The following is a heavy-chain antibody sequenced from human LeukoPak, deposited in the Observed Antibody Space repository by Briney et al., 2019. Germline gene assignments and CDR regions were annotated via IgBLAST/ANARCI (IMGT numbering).Heavy chain of an antibody. D-gene: IGHD3-10*01. Sequence: SVKVSCKASGGTFSSYAISWVRQAPGQGLEWMGRIIPILGIANYAQKFQGRVTITADKSTSTAYMELSSLRSEDTAVYYCARVYYYGSGSHGYYFDYWGQGTLVTVSS. CDR1: GGTFSSYA. CDR3: ARVYYYGSGSHGYYFDY. J-gene: IGHJ4*02. V-gene: IGHV1-69*04. CDR2: IIPILGIA.